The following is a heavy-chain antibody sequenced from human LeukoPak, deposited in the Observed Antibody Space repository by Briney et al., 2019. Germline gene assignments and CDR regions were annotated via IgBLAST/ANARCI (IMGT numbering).Heavy chain of an antibody. J-gene: IGHJ5*02. CDR3: ARGQPYGDYNWFDL. Sequence: ASVKVSCKASGYTFTGYFMHWVRQAPGQGLEWMGRINSNTGGTTYAQKFQGRVTMTRDTSITTAHMELSRLKSHDTAVYYCARGQPYGDYNWFDLWGQGALVTVSS. CDR2: INSNTGGT. CDR1: GYTFTGYF. D-gene: IGHD4-17*01. V-gene: IGHV1-2*06.